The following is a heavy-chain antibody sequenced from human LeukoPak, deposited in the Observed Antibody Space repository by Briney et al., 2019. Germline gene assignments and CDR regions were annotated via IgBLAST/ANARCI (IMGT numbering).Heavy chain of an antibody. CDR2: FDPEDGET. D-gene: IGHD1-26*01. V-gene: IGHV1-24*01. Sequence: ASVKVSCKVSGYTLTELSMHWVRQAPGKGLEWMGGFDPEDGETIYAQKFQGRVTMTEDTSTDTAYMELSSLGSEDTAVYYCATRPYSGSPFDYWGQGTLVTVSS. CDR3: ATRPYSGSPFDY. CDR1: GYTLTELS. J-gene: IGHJ4*02.